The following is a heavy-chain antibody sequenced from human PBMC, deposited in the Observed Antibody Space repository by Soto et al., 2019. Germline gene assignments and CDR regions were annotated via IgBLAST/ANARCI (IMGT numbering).Heavy chain of an antibody. Sequence: ASVKVSCKASGYTLTELSMHWVRQAPGKGLEWMGGFDPEDGETIYAQKFQGRVTMTEDTSTDTAYMELSSLRSEDTAVYYCATDSFYDSSGYWFDPWGQGTLVTVSS. D-gene: IGHD3-22*01. CDR2: FDPEDGET. CDR1: GYTLTELS. V-gene: IGHV1-24*01. CDR3: ATDSFYDSSGYWFDP. J-gene: IGHJ5*02.